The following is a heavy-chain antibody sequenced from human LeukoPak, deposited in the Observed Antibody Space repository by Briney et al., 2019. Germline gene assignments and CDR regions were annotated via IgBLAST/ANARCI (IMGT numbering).Heavy chain of an antibody. Sequence: ASVKVSCKVSGYTLTELSMHWVRQAPGKGLEWMGGFDPEDGETIYAQKFQGRVTMTEDTSTDTAYMELSSLRSEDTAVYYCARDFISSGYYFYYYYYYMDVWGKGTTVTVSS. V-gene: IGHV1-24*01. D-gene: IGHD3-22*01. CDR3: ARDFISSGYYFYYYYYYMDV. CDR1: GYTLTELS. CDR2: FDPEDGET. J-gene: IGHJ6*03.